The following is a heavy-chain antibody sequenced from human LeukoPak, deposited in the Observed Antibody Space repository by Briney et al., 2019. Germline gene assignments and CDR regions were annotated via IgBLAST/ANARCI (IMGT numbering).Heavy chain of an antibody. CDR2: INKDGSAT. CDR1: GFTFDAYA. V-gene: IGHV3-43*02. CDR3: ATWAFYHSLDV. D-gene: IGHD1-26*01. J-gene: IGHJ6*02. Sequence: GGSLRLSCEASGFTFDAYAMHWVRQAPGKGLEWVSLINKDGSATYYADSVKGRFTISRDNSKNSLYLQMNSLRSEDTALYYCATWAFYHSLDVWGQGTAVTVSS.